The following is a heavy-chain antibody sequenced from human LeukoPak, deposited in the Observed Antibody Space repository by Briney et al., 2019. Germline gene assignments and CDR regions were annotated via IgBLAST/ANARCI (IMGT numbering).Heavy chain of an antibody. CDR2: ISSTSGTI. V-gene: IGHV3-11*04. CDR3: ARDLWGTSGYRFDY. Sequence: GGSLRLSCAASGFTFSDYYMNWVRQAPGQGLEWVSYISSTSGTIYYADSVKGRFTISRDNAKTSLFLQMDSLRDEDTAVYYCARDLWGTSGYRFDYWGQGTLVTVSS. J-gene: IGHJ4*02. CDR1: GFTFSDYY. D-gene: IGHD3-22*01.